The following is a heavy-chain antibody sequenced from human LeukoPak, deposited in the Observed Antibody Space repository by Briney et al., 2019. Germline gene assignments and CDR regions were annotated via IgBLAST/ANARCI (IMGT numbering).Heavy chain of an antibody. D-gene: IGHD1-1*01. CDR3: AKVPNWNDISRFDY. CDR1: GFSFSTYA. V-gene: IGHV3-23*01. CDR2: ITGSGATT. Sequence: GGSLRLSCAASGFSFSTYAMTWVRQAPGKGLEWVACITGSGATTWYAGSVKGRFTISRDNFDNTLYLQINSLRAEDTAVYYCAKVPNWNDISRFDYWGQGTLVTVPS. J-gene: IGHJ4*02.